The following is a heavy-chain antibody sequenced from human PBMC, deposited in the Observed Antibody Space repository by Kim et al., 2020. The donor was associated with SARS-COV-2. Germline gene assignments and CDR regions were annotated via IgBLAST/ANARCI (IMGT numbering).Heavy chain of an antibody. D-gene: IGHD3-22*01. CDR2: ISSSGSTI. CDR3: ARASRYYDSSGYLYYFDY. V-gene: IGHV3-48*03. Sequence: GGSLRLSCAASGFTFSSYEMNWVRQAPGKGLEWVSYISSSGSTIYYADSVKGRFTISRDNAKNSLYLQMNSLRAEDTAVYYCARASRYYDSSGYLYYFDYWGQGTLVTVSS. J-gene: IGHJ4*02. CDR1: GFTFSSYE.